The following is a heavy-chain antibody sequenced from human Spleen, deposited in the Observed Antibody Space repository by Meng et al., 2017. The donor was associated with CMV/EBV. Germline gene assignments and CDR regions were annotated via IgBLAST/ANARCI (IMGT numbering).Heavy chain of an antibody. CDR3: ARDPDYSSTWGNY. J-gene: IGHJ4*02. Sequence: ASVKVSCKASGYTFTNYGISWVRQAPGQGLEWMGWISAYNANTNYAQKFQDRVTMTTDTSTSTAYMELRTLRSDDTAVYYCARDPDYSSTWGNYWGQGTLVTVSS. CDR2: ISAYNANT. CDR1: GYTFTNYG. V-gene: IGHV1-18*01. D-gene: IGHD2-2*01.